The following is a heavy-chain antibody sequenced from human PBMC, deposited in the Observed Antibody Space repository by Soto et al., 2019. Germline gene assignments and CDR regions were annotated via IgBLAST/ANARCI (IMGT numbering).Heavy chain of an antibody. CDR1: GYTFTSYG. Sequence: ASVKVSCKASGYTFTSYGISWVRQAPGQGLEWMGWISAYNGNTNYAQKLQGRVTMTTDTSTSTAYRELGSLISDETAVYYCARNHGSGSRFNYYYYYYMDVWGKGTTVTVSS. CDR3: ARNHGSGSRFNYYYYYYMDV. CDR2: ISAYNGNT. D-gene: IGHD3-10*01. V-gene: IGHV1-18*01. J-gene: IGHJ6*03.